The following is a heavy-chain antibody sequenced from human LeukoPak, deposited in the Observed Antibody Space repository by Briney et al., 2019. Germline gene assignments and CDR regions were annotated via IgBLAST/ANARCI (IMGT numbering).Heavy chain of an antibody. V-gene: IGHV3-30*02. CDR2: IRYDGSNK. CDR3: ARDDFLSGYSDY. D-gene: IGHD3-3*01. CDR1: GFTFSSYG. Sequence: GGSLRLSCAASGFTFSSYGMHWVRQAPGKGLEWVAFIRYDGSNKYYADSVKGRFTISRDNSKNTLYLQMNSLRAEDTAVYYCARDDFLSGYSDYRGQGTLVTVSS. J-gene: IGHJ4*02.